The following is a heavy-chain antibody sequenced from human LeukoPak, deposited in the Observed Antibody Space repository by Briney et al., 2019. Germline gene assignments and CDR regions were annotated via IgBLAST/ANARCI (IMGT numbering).Heavy chain of an antibody. D-gene: IGHD4-17*01. CDR2: IYPDDSNT. Sequence: RPGESLKISCLGSEYNFPIYWMGWVRQMPGQGLEWMGIIYPDDSNTIYGPSFQGQVTISADKSINTAYLEWSSLKASDTAMYYCARPGPYDYGAYGGYFVYWGQRTLVTVSS. J-gene: IGHJ4*02. V-gene: IGHV5-51*01. CDR1: EYNFPIYW. CDR3: ARPGPYDYGAYGGYFVY.